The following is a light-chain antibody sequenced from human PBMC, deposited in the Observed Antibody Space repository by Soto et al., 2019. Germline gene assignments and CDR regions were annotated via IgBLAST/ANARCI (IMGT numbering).Light chain of an antibody. V-gene: IGLV2-14*01. J-gene: IGLJ1*01. CDR3: CSYTTSSAYV. CDR2: EVS. CDR1: TSDVGGYNS. Sequence: QSALTQPASVSGSPGQSITISCTGTTSDVGGYNSVSWYQQRPGKVPRLIIYEVSNRPSGVSNRFSGSKYGNTAFLAISGLQADDEADYYCCSYTTSSAYVFGTGTKVTVL.